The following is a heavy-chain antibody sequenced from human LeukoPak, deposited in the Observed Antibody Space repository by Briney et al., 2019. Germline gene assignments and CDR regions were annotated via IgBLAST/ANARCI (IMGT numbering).Heavy chain of an antibody. Sequence: ASVKVSCKASVYTFTGYDVNWVRQATVQGLEWIGWMNPNSGNTDYARKFQGRVTMTTNTSISTAYMELSSLRSEDTAVYYCARGHYIGDYRYYYMDVWGKGTTVTVSS. J-gene: IGHJ6*03. CDR1: VYTFTGYD. D-gene: IGHD3-16*01. CDR3: ARGHYIGDYRYYYMDV. CDR2: MNPNSGNT. V-gene: IGHV1-8*01.